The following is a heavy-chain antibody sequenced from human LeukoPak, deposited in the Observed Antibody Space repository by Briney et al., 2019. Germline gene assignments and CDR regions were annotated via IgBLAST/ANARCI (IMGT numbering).Heavy chain of an antibody. J-gene: IGHJ4*02. Sequence: ASVKVSCKTSGYPFTSYYIHWVRQAPGQGLEWMGIINLIGGSSRYAQKFQGRVTMTRDTSTSTVYMELSSLRSEDTAVYYCARESDIAVAGTGFDYWGQGTLVTVSS. D-gene: IGHD6-19*01. CDR2: INLIGGSS. CDR3: ARESDIAVAGTGFDY. CDR1: GYPFTSYY. V-gene: IGHV1-46*01.